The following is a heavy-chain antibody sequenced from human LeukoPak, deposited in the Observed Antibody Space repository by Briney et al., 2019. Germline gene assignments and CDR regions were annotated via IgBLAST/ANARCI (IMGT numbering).Heavy chain of an antibody. CDR1: GYTFNSYG. V-gene: IGHV1-18*01. J-gene: IGHJ5*02. D-gene: IGHD4-17*01. Sequence: ASVKVSCKASGYTFNSYGISWVRQASGQGLEWMGWIGAYNGNTNYAQKLQGRVTMTTDTSTSTAYMELRSLRSDDTAVYYCARDANYGDYEGNWYDPWGQGTLVTVSS. CDR2: IGAYNGNT. CDR3: ARDANYGDYEGNWYDP.